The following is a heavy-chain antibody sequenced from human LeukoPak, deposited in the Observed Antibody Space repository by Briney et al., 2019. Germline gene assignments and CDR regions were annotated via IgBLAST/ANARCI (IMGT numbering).Heavy chain of an antibody. V-gene: IGHV1-69*13. J-gene: IGHJ4*02. CDR1: GYTFTGHY. CDR2: IIPIFGTA. Sequence: GASVKVSCKASGYTFTGHYMHWVRQAPGQGLEWMGGIIPIFGTANYAQKFQGRVTITADESTSTAYMELSSLRSEDTAVYYCAVTLGGSYFDYWGQGTLVTVSS. D-gene: IGHD3-16*01. CDR3: AVTLGGSYFDY.